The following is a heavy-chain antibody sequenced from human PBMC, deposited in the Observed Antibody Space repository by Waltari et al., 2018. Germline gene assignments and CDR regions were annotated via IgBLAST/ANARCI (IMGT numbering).Heavy chain of an antibody. J-gene: IGHJ4*02. D-gene: IGHD2-15*01. V-gene: IGHV4-4*02. Sequence: QVQLHESGPGLVKPSGTLSITCTVSGDSLSSRAFWSWVRQSPEKGLEWIGQVHRSGKTNYNPSLEIRVAISIDMSNNQFSLKVTSTTAADTAVYYCARDRGRGLYLDSWGQGTLVTVSP. CDR3: ARDRGRGLYLDS. CDR1: GDSLSSRAF. CDR2: VHRSGKT.